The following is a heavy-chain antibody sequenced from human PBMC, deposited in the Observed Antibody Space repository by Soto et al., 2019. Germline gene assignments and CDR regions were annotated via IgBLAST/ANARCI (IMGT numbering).Heavy chain of an antibody. CDR2: INAGNGNT. CDR3: GRDRRIYYDFSSGYWSRFDP. D-gene: IGHD3-3*01. Sequence: APVKVSSKASGYTFTSYAMHWVRKAPGQRREWMGWINAGNGNTKYSQKVEGRVTINRDTSASTDNMELSSLRTEDTAGNYGGRDRRIYYDFSSGYWSRFDPWRQGPRGSVST. CDR1: GYTFTSYA. J-gene: IGHJ5*02. V-gene: IGHV1-3*01.